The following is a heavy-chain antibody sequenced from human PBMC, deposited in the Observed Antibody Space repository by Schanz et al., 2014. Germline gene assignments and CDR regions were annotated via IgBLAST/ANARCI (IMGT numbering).Heavy chain of an antibody. J-gene: IGHJ4*02. D-gene: IGHD6-13*01. Sequence: EVQLAESGGGLVQPGGSLRLSCAASGFTFSGFWMTWVRQAPGKGLEWVANIKKDGSEKYYVDSVKGRFTISRDNAKNSLFLQRNSLRVEDTAVYFCVSQTGSPDYWGQGTLVTVSS. CDR2: IKKDGSEK. V-gene: IGHV3-7*01. CDR1: GFTFSGFW. CDR3: VSQTGSPDY.